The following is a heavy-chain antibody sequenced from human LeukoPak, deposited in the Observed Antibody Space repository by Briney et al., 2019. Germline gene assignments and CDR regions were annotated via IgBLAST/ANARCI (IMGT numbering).Heavy chain of an antibody. V-gene: IGHV4-59*08. Sequence: LRLSCATSGFTFSSYEMNWIRQPPGKGLEWIGYIYYSGSTKYNPSLKSRATISVDTSKNQFSLKLNSVTAADTAVYYCASGSYYFDYWGQGTLVTVSS. CDR1: GFTFSSYE. CDR2: IYYSGST. CDR3: ASGSYYFDY. J-gene: IGHJ4*02. D-gene: IGHD1-26*01.